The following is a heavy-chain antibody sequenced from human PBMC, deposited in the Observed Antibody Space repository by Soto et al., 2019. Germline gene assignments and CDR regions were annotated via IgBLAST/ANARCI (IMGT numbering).Heavy chain of an antibody. Sequence: QVQLQESGPELVKPSETLSLTCTVSGGSISSYYWSWIRQPPGKGLEWIGYIYYSGSTNYNPSLKSRVTISVDTSKNQFSLKLSSVTAADTAVYYCARRYGGTFDYWGQGTLVTVSS. D-gene: IGHD2-15*01. CDR2: IYYSGST. J-gene: IGHJ4*02. CDR3: ARRYGGTFDY. V-gene: IGHV4-59*08. CDR1: GGSISSYY.